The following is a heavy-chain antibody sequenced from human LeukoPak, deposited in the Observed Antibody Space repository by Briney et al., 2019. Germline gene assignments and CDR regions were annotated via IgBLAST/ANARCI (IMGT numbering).Heavy chain of an antibody. D-gene: IGHD3-22*01. J-gene: IGHJ4*02. CDR2: ISSSSSTI. V-gene: IGHV3-48*01. CDR1: GFTFSSYS. CDR3: ARADSSGYSDDFDY. Sequence: PGGSLRLSCADSGFTFSSYSMNWVRQAPGKGLEWVSYISSSSSTIYYADSVKGRFTISRDNAKNSLYLQMNSLRAEDTAVYYCARADSSGYSDDFDYWGQGTLVTVSS.